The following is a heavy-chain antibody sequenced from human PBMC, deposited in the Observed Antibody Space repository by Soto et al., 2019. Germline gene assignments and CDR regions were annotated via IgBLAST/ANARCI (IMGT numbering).Heavy chain of an antibody. D-gene: IGHD3-10*01. CDR2: ISYDGSYR. V-gene: IGHV3-30-3*01. J-gene: IGHJ2*01. Sequence: QEQLVESGGGVVQPGRSLRLSCAASGFALTPYAMHWVRQAPGKGLEWVAIISYDGSYRSYGDSVKGRFTISRDNSENSLYLQMDTLRSEDTAVYYCARDWDRGAGSYLWKFDLWGRGTLVTVSS. CDR1: GFALTPYA. CDR3: ARDWDRGAGSYLWKFDL.